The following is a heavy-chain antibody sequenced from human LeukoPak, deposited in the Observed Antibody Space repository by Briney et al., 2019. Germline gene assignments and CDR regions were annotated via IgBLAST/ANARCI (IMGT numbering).Heavy chain of an antibody. CDR3: AKSETWLLLTLFDY. J-gene: IGHJ4*02. Sequence: GGSLRLSCAASGFTFSSYGMHWVRQAPGKGLEWGAVISYDGSNKYYADSVKGRFTISRDNSKNTLYLQMNSLRAEDTAVYYCAKSETWLLLTLFDYWGQGTLVTVSS. CDR1: GFTFSSYG. D-gene: IGHD3-22*01. V-gene: IGHV3-30*18. CDR2: ISYDGSNK.